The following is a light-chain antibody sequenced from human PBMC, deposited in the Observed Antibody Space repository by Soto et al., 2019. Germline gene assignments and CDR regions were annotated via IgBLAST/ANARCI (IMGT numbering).Light chain of an antibody. Sequence: EILLTQSPATLSLSPGERATLSCRASQSVSSYLAWYQQKPGQAPSLLIYDASDRATCIPARFSGSGSGTDFTLTIISLEPEDYAAAYSQQHSNCTPTFGPVTKV. J-gene: IGKJ1*01. CDR3: QQHSNCTPT. V-gene: IGKV3-11*01. CDR2: DAS. CDR1: QSVSSY.